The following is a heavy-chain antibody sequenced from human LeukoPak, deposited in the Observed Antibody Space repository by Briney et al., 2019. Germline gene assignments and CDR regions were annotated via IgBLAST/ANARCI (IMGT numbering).Heavy chain of an antibody. J-gene: IGHJ4*02. CDR3: AKMRFLEWLSYFDY. CDR1: EFTFNSYA. V-gene: IGHV3-23*01. Sequence: PGGSLRLSCAASEFTFNSYAMSWIRQAPGKGLEWVSAISGSGGSTYYADSVRGRLTISRDNSKNTLYLQMNSLRAEDTAVYYCAKMRFLEWLSYFDYWGQGTLVTVSS. D-gene: IGHD3-3*01. CDR2: ISGSGGST.